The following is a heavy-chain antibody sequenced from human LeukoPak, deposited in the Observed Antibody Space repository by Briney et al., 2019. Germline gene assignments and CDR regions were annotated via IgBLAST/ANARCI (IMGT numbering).Heavy chain of an antibody. CDR2: ITAGGST. CDR1: GFIFNNYA. V-gene: IGHV3-23*01. J-gene: IGHJ6*02. Sequence: PGGSLRLSCAASGFIFNNYAVNWVRQAPGKGLEWVSVITAGGSTYYADSVKGRFTLSRDNSKNTLYLQMNSLRAEDTAVYYCAKEGPIKFYYYYGMDVWGQGTTVTVSS. CDR3: AKEGPIKFYYYYGMDV.